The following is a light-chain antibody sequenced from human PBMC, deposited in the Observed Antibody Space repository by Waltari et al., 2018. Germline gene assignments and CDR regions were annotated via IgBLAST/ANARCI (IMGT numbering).Light chain of an antibody. CDR2: RNN. CDR3: AAWDDSLSTWV. V-gene: IGLV1-47*01. J-gene: IGLJ3*02. Sequence: QSVLTQPPSASGTPGQRVAIPCSGSSPTIGRNFLYWYQQLPGTAPDLLIYRNNQRPSGVPVRISGSKSGTSASLAVSGLRSEDEADFYCAAWDDSLSTWVFGGGTKLTVL. CDR1: SPTIGRNF.